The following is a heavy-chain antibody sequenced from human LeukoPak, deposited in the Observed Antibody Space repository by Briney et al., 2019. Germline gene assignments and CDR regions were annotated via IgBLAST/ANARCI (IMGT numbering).Heavy chain of an antibody. CDR3: ARALWLGEGFFDY. CDR2: ISSSGRTI. CDR1: GFTFSDYY. J-gene: IGHJ4*02. V-gene: IGHV3-11*04. Sequence: GGSLRLSCAASGFTFSDYYMSWIRQAPGKGLEWVSRISSSGRTIYYADSMKGRFTISRDNAKNSLYLQMNSLRADDTAVYYCARALWLGEGFFDYWGQGTLVTVSS. D-gene: IGHD3-10*01.